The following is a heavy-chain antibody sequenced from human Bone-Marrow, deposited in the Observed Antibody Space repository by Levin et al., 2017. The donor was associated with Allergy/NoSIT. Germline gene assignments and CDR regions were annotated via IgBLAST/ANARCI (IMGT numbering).Heavy chain of an antibody. Sequence: GESLKISCAASGFTFSSYAMSWVRQAPGKGLEWVSAISGSGGSTYYADSVKGRFTISRDNSKNTLYLQMNSLRAEDTAVYYCAKDLYYYDSSGYFLSPGGNRYYYYGMDVWGQGTTVTVSS. CDR2: ISGSGGST. V-gene: IGHV3-23*01. J-gene: IGHJ6*02. CDR3: AKDLYYYDSSGYFLSPGGNRYYYYGMDV. D-gene: IGHD3-22*01. CDR1: GFTFSSYA.